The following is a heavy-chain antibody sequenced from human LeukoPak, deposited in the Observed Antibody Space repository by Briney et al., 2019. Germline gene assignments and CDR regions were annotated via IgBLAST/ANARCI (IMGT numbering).Heavy chain of an antibody. CDR1: GFTFRSYE. V-gene: IGHV3-30*18. CDR2: ISYDGGNK. Sequence: GRSLRLSCAASGFTFRSYEMNWVRQAPGKGLEWVAIISYDGGNKYYADSVKGRFTISRDNSKNTLYLQMNSLRAEDTAMYYCAKPVVRGVNWFDPWGQGTLVTVSS. D-gene: IGHD3-10*01. CDR3: AKPVVRGVNWFDP. J-gene: IGHJ5*02.